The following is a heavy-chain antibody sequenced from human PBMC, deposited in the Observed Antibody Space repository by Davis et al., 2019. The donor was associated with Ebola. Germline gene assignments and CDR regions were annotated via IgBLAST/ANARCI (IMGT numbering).Heavy chain of an antibody. CDR1: GCTFTSYY. CDR2: INPNSGGT. V-gene: IGHV1-2*06. Sequence: ASVKVSCKASGCTFTSYYIHWVRQAPGQGLEWMGRINPNSGGTNYAQKFQGRVTMTRDTSISTAYMELSRLRSDDTAVYYCARPRGAYYYYYGLDVWGKGTTVTVSS. J-gene: IGHJ6*04. CDR3: ARPRGAYYYYYGLDV.